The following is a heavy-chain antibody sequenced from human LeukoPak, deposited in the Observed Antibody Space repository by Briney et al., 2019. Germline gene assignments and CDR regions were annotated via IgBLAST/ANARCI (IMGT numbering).Heavy chain of an antibody. Sequence: SATLSLTCTVSDGSISRGGYYWSWIRQPPGKGLEWIGYIYYSGSTYYNPSLKSRVTISVDTSKNQFSLKLSSVTAADTAVYYCARDEGSGYDFSYWGQGTLVTVSS. CDR3: ARDEGSGYDFSY. CDR1: DGSISRGGYY. CDR2: IYYSGST. V-gene: IGHV4-31*03. D-gene: IGHD5-12*01. J-gene: IGHJ4*02.